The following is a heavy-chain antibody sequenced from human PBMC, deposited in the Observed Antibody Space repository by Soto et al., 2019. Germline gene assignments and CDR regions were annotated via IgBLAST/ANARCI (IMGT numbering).Heavy chain of an antibody. D-gene: IGHD5-12*01. CDR1: GFSFRNYL. J-gene: IGHJ4*02. V-gene: IGHV3-74*01. Sequence: LRRSCAPSGFSFRNYLMHWVRQSPGKGLVWISRINSDGSSASYADSVKGRFTISRDNAKNTLYLQMHSLRDEDTAVYYCARDGYNGFDYWGQGTLVTVSS. CDR2: INSDGSSA. CDR3: ARDGYNGFDY.